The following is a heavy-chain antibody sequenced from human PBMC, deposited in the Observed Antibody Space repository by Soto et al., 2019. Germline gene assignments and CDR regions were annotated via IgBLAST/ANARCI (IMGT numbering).Heavy chain of an antibody. J-gene: IGHJ4*02. Sequence: EVQLLESGGGLVQPGGSLRLSCAASGFTFNNYAMTWVRQAPGKGLEWVSAISGGGDTTSYADSVKGRFTVSRDGSKNTLYLQMSSLRAEDTALYDCANGRGGSGSLTPRVDFWGQGTLVTVSS. D-gene: IGHD3-10*01. CDR2: ISGGGDTT. V-gene: IGHV3-23*01. CDR1: GFTFNNYA. CDR3: ANGRGGSGSLTPRVDF.